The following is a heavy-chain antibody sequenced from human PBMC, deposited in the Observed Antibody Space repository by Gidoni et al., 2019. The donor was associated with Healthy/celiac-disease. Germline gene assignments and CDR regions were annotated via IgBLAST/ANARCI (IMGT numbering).Heavy chain of an antibody. D-gene: IGHD2-15*01. Sequence: QLQLQESGPGLVKPSETLSLTCTVPGGSISSSGYYWGWIRQPPGKGLEWIGSMFYSGNTYYNPSLKSRVTISVDTSKNQFSLNLSSVTAADTAVYYCARRAATNWYFDLWGRGTLLTVSS. CDR3: ARRAATNWYFDL. V-gene: IGHV4-39*01. CDR2: MFYSGNT. J-gene: IGHJ2*01. CDR1: GGSISSSGYY.